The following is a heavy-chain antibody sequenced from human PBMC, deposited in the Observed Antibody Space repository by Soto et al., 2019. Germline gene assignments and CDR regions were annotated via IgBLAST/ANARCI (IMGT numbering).Heavy chain of an antibody. CDR1: GYTFTSYA. D-gene: IGHD3-3*01. Sequence: AASVKVSCKASGYTFTSYAMNWVRQAPGQGLEWMGWINTNTGNPTYAQGFTGRFVFSLDTSVSTAYLQICSLKAEDTAVYYCARGGLDFWSGYWGYYYYYMDVWGKGTTVTVSS. J-gene: IGHJ6*03. V-gene: IGHV7-4-1*01. CDR2: INTNTGNP. CDR3: ARGGLDFWSGYWGYYYYYMDV.